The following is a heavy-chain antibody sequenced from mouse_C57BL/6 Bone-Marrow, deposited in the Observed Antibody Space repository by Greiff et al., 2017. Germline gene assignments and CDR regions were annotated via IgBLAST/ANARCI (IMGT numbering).Heavy chain of an antibody. CDR2: INPNTGGT. CDR3: ASLWADYAMDY. J-gene: IGHJ4*01. Sequence: VQLQQSGPELVKPGASVKISCMASGYTFTDYYMNWVKQSHGKSLEWIGDINPNTGGTSYNQKFKGKATLTVDKSSSTAYMELRSLTSEDSAVYYCASLWADYAMDYWGQGTSVTVSS. D-gene: IGHD6-2*01. CDR1: GYTFTDYY. V-gene: IGHV1-26*01.